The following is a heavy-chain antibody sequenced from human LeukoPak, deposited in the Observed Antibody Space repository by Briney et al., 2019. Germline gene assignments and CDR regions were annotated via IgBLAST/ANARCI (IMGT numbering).Heavy chain of an antibody. Sequence: GESLKISCKGSGYSFSSYWIGWVRQMPGKGLEWMGIIYPADSDTRYSPSFEGQGTISADKSITTAYLQWSSLKASDTAMYYYGRLSAVMVGARGAFDIWGQGTMVTVSS. CDR1: GYSFSSYW. D-gene: IGHD1-26*01. J-gene: IGHJ3*02. V-gene: IGHV5-51*01. CDR3: GRLSAVMVGARGAFDI. CDR2: IYPADSDT.